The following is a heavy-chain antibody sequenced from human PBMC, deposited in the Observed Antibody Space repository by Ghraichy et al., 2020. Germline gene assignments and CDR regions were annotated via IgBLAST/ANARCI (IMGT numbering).Heavy chain of an antibody. V-gene: IGHV4-4*02. J-gene: IGHJ3*02. CDR2: IFHSGTT. CDR1: GGSISNYW. CDR3: ARDRGGWAVAFDI. Sequence: SETLSLTCAVSGGSISNYWWNWVRRPPGKGLEWIGEIFHSGTTNYNPSLRSRVTISVDRSRNEVSLKLTSVTAADTAVYYCARDRGGWAVAFDIWGQGTMVTVSS. D-gene: IGHD1-26*01.